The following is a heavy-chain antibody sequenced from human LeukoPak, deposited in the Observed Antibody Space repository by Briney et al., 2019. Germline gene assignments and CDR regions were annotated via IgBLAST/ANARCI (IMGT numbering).Heavy chain of an antibody. V-gene: IGHV3-64D*06. CDR3: AKGLYYYYDSSQYFQH. J-gene: IGHJ1*01. CDR1: GFTFSSYA. D-gene: IGHD3-22*01. Sequence: GGSLRLSCSASGFTFSSYAMHWVRQAPGKGLEYVSAISSSGGSTYYADSVKGRFTISRDNSKNTLYLQMSSLRAEDTAVYYCAKGLYYYYDSSQYFQHWGPGTLVTVSS. CDR2: ISSSGGST.